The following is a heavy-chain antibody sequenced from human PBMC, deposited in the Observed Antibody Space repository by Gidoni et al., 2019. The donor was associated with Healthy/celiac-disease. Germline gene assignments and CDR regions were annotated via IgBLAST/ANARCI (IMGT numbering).Heavy chain of an antibody. CDR2: IYTSGST. Sequence: QVQLQESGPGLVKPSQTLSLTCTFSGGSISSGSYYWSWIRQLAGKGLEWIGRIYTSGSTNYNPALKSRVTISVDTSKNQFSLKLSSVTAADTTVYYCARARGYCSSTSCYNYYYYYGMDVWGQGTTVTVSS. V-gene: IGHV4-61*02. D-gene: IGHD2-2*02. CDR3: ARARGYCSSTSCYNYYYYYGMDV. CDR1: GGSISSGSYY. J-gene: IGHJ6*02.